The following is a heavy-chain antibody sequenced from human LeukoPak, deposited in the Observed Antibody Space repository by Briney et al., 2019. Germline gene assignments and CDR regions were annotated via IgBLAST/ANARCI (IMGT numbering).Heavy chain of an antibody. CDR2: LYPGDSDT. D-gene: IGHD6-19*01. CDR3: ARRVAGDEAFDI. V-gene: IGHV5-51*01. Sequence: GESLKISCEGSGYTFTSYYMSWMRQMPGKGLEWMGILYPGDSDTTYSPSFQGQVTISADKSISTPYLQWSSLKASDTAMYYCARRVAGDEAFDIWGRETRVTVSS. CDR1: GYTFTSYY. J-gene: IGHJ3*02.